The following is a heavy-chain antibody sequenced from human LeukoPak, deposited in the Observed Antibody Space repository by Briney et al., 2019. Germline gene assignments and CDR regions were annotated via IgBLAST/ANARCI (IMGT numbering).Heavy chain of an antibody. CDR3: AKHGLRFLEWSRRDHFDY. CDR1: GFTFSSYA. Sequence: GGSLRLSCAASGFTFSSYAMSWVRQAPGKGLEWVSAISGSGGSTYHADSVKGRFTISRDNSKNTLYLQMNSLRAEDTAIYYCAKHGLRFLEWSRRDHFDYWGQGTLVTVSS. J-gene: IGHJ4*02. V-gene: IGHV3-23*01. CDR2: ISGSGGST. D-gene: IGHD3-3*01.